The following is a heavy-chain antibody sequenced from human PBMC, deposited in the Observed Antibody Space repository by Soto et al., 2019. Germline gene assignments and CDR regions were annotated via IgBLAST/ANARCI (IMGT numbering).Heavy chain of an antibody. D-gene: IGHD6-19*01. J-gene: IGHJ4*02. V-gene: IGHV4-61*01. CDR3: ARTLPSSGWYQSPFDY. CDR2: IYYSGST. CDR1: GGSVSSGSYY. Sequence: SETLSLTCTVSGGSVSSGSYYWSWVLQPPGKGLEWIGYIYYSGSTNYNPSLKSRVTISVDTSKNQFSLKLSSVTAADTAVYYCARTLPSSGWYQSPFDYSGQGLLVTGS.